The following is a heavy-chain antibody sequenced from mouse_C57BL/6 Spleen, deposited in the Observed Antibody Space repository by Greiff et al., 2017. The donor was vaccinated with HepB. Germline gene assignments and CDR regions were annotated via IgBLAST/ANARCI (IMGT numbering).Heavy chain of an antibody. V-gene: IGHV5-9*01. J-gene: IGHJ2*01. D-gene: IGHD1-1*01. CDR2: ISGGGGNT. CDR3: ARHIYFDY. CDR1: GFTFSSYT. Sequence: DVHLVESGGGLVKPGGSLKLSCAASGFTFSSYTMSCVRQTPEKRLEWVATISGGGGNTYYPDSVKGRFTISRDNAKNTLYLQMSSLRSEDTALYYCARHIYFDYWGQGTTLTVSS.